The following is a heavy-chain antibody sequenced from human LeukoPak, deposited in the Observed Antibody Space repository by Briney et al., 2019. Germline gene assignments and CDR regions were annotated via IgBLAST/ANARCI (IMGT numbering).Heavy chain of an antibody. CDR2: MSSGSSYI. Sequence: PGGSLRLSCTASGFTFSTYAMTWVRQAPGKGLEWISSMSSGSSYIYYADSVRGRSTISRDNTKNSLYLEMNNLRGEDTAIYYCARDRPTGASRVFVVQWGQGTPVTVSS. D-gene: IGHD2-21*01. CDR1: GFTFSTYA. CDR3: ARDRPTGASRVFVVQ. V-gene: IGHV3-21*06. J-gene: IGHJ4*02.